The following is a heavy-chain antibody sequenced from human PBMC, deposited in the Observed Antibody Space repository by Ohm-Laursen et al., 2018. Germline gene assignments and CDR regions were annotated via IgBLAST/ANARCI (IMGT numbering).Heavy chain of an antibody. CDR2: IYYSGST. V-gene: IGHV4-59*01. CDR3: ARGATNFRTSSGSDYFDY. D-gene: IGHD6-19*01. Sequence: SETLSLTCTVSGGSISSYYWSWIRQAPGKGLEWIGYIYYSGSTKYNPSLKSRVTISVDTSKSQFSLKLSSVTAADTAVYYCARGATNFRTSSGSDYFDYWGQGTQVTVSS. CDR1: GGSISSYY. J-gene: IGHJ4*02.